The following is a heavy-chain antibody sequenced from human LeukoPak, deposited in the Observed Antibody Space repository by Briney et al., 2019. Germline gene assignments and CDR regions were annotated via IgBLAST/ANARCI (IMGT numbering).Heavy chain of an antibody. J-gene: IGHJ3*02. CDR2: IRYDGSNK. CDR3: ATMGSDSGPPEAFDI. CDR1: GFTFSSYG. V-gene: IGHV3-30*02. D-gene: IGHD5-12*01. Sequence: GGSLRLSCAASGFTFSSYGMHWVRQAPGKGLEWVAFIRYDGSNKYYADSVKGRFTISRDNSKNTLYLQMNSPRAEDTAVYYCATMGSDSGPPEAFDIWGQGTMVTVSS.